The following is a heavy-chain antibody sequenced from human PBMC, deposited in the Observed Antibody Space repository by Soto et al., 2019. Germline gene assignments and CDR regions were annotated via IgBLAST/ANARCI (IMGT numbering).Heavy chain of an antibody. CDR2: ISGSGGST. J-gene: IGHJ3*02. Sequence: GGSLRLSCAASGFTFSSYAMSWVRQAPGKGLEWVSAISGSGGSTYYADSVKGRFTISRDNSKNTLYLQMNSLRAEDTAVYYCARANAGLNIVATTEAFDIWGQGTMVTVSS. V-gene: IGHV3-23*01. CDR3: ARANAGLNIVATTEAFDI. CDR1: GFTFSSYA. D-gene: IGHD5-12*01.